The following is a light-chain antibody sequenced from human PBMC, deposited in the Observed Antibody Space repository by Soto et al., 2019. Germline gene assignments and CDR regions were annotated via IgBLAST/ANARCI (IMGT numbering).Light chain of an antibody. V-gene: IGLV1-44*01. Sequence: SVLTQPPSASGTPGQRVTISCSGGSSNIRTNAVNWYQQLPGTAPKLLIYNNNQRPSGVPDRFSGSKSGTSASLAISGLQSEDEADYYCAAWDDSLNGYVFGTGTKVTVL. J-gene: IGLJ1*01. CDR1: SSNIRTNA. CDR3: AAWDDSLNGYV. CDR2: NNN.